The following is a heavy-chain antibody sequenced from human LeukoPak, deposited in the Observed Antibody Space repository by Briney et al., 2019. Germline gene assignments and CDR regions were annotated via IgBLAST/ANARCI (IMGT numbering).Heavy chain of an antibody. CDR1: GFIFNTYG. D-gene: IGHD3-10*01. J-gene: IGHJ4*02. CDR2: ILFDGSEK. V-gene: IGHV3-30*03. CDR3: VRSQYYFDY. Sequence: PGGSLRLSCAASGFIFNTYGMHWVRQAPGKGLEWVAVILFDGSEKYYADSVKGRFTISRDNFKNSLYLQMNSLRVEDTAEYYCVRSQYYFDYWGQGTLVTVSS.